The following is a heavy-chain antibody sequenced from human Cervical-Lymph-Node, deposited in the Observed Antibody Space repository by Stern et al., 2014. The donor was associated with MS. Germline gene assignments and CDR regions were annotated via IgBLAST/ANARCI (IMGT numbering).Heavy chain of an antibody. D-gene: IGHD4-17*01. CDR3: ASPLTATSVPFGYYGMDV. Sequence: VHLVESGAEVKKPGASVKVSCKASGGTFSNYATSWVRQAPGQGLVWMGGIVPLFGKPNYAQKFQGRVTITADESTSTAYMDLSSLRSEDTAVYYCASPLTATSVPFGYYGMDVWGQGTTVTVS. V-gene: IGHV1-69*01. CDR2: IVPLFGKP. CDR1: GGTFSNYA. J-gene: IGHJ6*02.